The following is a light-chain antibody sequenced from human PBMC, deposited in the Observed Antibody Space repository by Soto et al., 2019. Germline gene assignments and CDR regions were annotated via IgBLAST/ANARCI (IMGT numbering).Light chain of an antibody. CDR3: QQYNNWVT. CDR2: GAS. V-gene: IGKV3-15*01. Sequence: EIVMTQSPATLSVSPGERATLSCRASQTVSSDLAWYQQKPGQAPRLLLYGASTRATGIPARFSGSGSGTEFTLTISSPQSEDFAVYYCQQYNNWVTFGGGTKVEIK. J-gene: IGKJ4*01. CDR1: QTVSSD.